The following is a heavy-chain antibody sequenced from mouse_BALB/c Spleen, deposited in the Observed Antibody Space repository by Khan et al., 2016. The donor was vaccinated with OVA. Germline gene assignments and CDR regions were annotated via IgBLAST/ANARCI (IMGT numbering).Heavy chain of an antibody. Sequence: VQLKESGPGLVKPSQTLSLTCTVTGFSITSDYVRNWIRQPPGNILEWMGLISYSGRTNNKPTLKSRISITRDTSKNQFILQLNSVTTDDTATYYCARDGSRYNYAMDYWGQGTSVTVSS. J-gene: IGHJ4*01. CDR2: ISYSGRT. CDR1: GFSITSDYV. D-gene: IGHD2-3*01. CDR3: ARDGSRYNYAMDY. V-gene: IGHV3-2*02.